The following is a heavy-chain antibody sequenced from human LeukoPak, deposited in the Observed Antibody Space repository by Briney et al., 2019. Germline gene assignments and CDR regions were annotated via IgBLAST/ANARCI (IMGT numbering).Heavy chain of an antibody. D-gene: IGHD3-16*01. CDR3: ARGGGLDV. CDR1: GFTFSSYW. CDR2: INHNGYVN. V-gene: IGHV3-7*03. Sequence: GGSLRLSCAASGFTFSSYWMNWARQAPGKGLEWVASINHNGYVNYYVDSVKGRLTISRDNAKNSLYLQMSNLRAEDTAVYFCARGGGLDVWGQGATVTVSS. J-gene: IGHJ6*02.